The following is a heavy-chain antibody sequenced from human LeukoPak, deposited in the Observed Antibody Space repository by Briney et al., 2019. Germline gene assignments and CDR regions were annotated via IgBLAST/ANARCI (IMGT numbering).Heavy chain of an antibody. CDR2: MNPNSGNT. V-gene: IGHV1-8*01. CDR1: GYTFTSYD. J-gene: IGHJ6*03. D-gene: IGHD1-26*01. CDR3: ASLTKVGATFALRRLYYMDV. Sequence: ASVKVSCKASGYTFTSYDINWVRQATGQGLEWMGWMNPNSGNTGYAQKFQGRVTMTRNTSISTAYMELSSLRSEDTAVYYCASLTKVGATFALRRLYYMDVWGKGTTVTVSS.